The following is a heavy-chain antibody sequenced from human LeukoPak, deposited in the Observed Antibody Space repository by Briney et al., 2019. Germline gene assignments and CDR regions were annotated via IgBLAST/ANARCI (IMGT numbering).Heavy chain of an antibody. CDR3: AKDSSSSGRGDFDY. V-gene: IGHV3-7*05. J-gene: IGHJ4*02. CDR2: IKQDGSEK. Sequence: GGSLRLSCAASGFTFSSYWMSWVRQAPGKGLEWVANIKQDGSEKYYVDSVKGRFTISRDNSKNSLYLQMNSLRTEDTALYYCAKDSSSSGRGDFDYWGQGTLVTVSS. CDR1: GFTFSSYW. D-gene: IGHD6-13*01.